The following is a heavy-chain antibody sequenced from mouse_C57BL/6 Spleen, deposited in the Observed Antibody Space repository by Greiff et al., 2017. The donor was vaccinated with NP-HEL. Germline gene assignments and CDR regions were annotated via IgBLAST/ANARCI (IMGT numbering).Heavy chain of an antibody. CDR2: ISSGGDYI. V-gene: IGHV5-9-1*02. CDR1: GFTFSSYA. J-gene: IGHJ3*01. CDR3: TREDYGSSYESWFAY. Sequence: EVKLVESGEGLVKPGGSLKLSCAASGFTFSSYAMSWVRQTPEKRLEWVAYISSGGDYIYYADTVTGRFTISRAHARNTLYLQRSRLKSEDTAMYDCTREDYGSSYESWFAYWGQGTLVTVSA. D-gene: IGHD1-1*01.